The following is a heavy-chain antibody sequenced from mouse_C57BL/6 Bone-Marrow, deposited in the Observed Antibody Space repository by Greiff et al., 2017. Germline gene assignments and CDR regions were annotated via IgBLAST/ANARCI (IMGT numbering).Heavy chain of an antibody. CDR1: GFTFSSYA. Sequence: EVKLVESGGGLVKPGGSLTLSCAASGFTFSSYAMSWVRQTPEKRLEWVATISDGGSYTYYPDNVKGRFTISRDNAKNNLYLQMSHLKSEDTAMYYCARVYDYDGAWFAYWGQGTLVTVSA. CDR3: ARVYDYDGAWFAY. J-gene: IGHJ3*01. CDR2: ISDGGSYT. V-gene: IGHV5-4*03. D-gene: IGHD2-4*01.